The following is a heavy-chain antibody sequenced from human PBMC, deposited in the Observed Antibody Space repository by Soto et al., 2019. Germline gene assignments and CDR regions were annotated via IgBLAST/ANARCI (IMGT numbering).Heavy chain of an antibody. CDR1: GGSISSGDYY. CDR3: ARSELQLRI. Sequence: SETLSLTCTVSGGSISSGDYYWSWIRQPPGKGLECLGYSYYSGSTYYNASLKSRVTISVDPSKNQFSLKLTSVTAADTAVYDCARSELQLRIGGQGTLVTVSS. D-gene: IGHD1-7*01. CDR2: SYYSGST. V-gene: IGHV4-30-4*01. J-gene: IGHJ4*02.